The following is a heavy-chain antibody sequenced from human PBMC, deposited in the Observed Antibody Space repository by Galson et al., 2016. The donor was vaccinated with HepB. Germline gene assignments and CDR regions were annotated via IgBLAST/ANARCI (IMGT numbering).Heavy chain of an antibody. V-gene: IGHV1-69*13. CDR3: ARGHRRYYSGTGSYHRYNYYGMDV. J-gene: IGHJ6*02. CDR2: IIPVFGPA. Sequence: SVKVSCKASGGTFSRYAISWVRQAPGQGLEWMGGIIPVFGPANYAQRFQGRVTIVADEFTDTAYMELRSLTSEDTAVYYWARGHRRYYSGTGSYHRYNYYGMDVWGQGTTVTVSS. D-gene: IGHD3-10*01. CDR1: GGTFSRYA.